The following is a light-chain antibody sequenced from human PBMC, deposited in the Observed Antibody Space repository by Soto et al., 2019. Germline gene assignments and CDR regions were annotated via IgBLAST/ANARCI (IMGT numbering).Light chain of an antibody. CDR2: EVN. Sequence: QSVLTQPPSASGSPGQSVTMSCTGTSADVGGYNYVSWYQHHPGKAPKLMIYEVNKRPSGVPDRFSGSKSGNTASLTVSGLQAEDEADYYCTSYAGGVVFGGGTKVTVL. CDR1: SADVGGYNY. J-gene: IGLJ2*01. V-gene: IGLV2-8*01. CDR3: TSYAGGVV.